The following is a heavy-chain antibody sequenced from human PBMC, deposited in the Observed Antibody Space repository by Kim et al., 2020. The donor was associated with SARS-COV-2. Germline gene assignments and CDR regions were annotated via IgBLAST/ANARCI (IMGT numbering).Heavy chain of an antibody. CDR2: ISYDGSNK. Sequence: GGSLRLSCAASGFTFSSYGMHWVRQAPGKGLEWVAVISYDGSNKYYADSVKGRFTISRDNSKNTLYLQMNSLRAEDTAVYYCAKDLGGNPGRKNHRPLDYWGQGTLVTVSS. CDR3: AKDLGGNPGRKNHRPLDY. D-gene: IGHD2-15*01. J-gene: IGHJ4*02. CDR1: GFTFSSYG. V-gene: IGHV3-30*18.